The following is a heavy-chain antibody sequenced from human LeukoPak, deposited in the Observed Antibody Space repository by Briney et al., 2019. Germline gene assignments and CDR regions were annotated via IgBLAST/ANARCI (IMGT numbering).Heavy chain of an antibody. CDR2: ISSSSSYI. CDR3: ARDSMGDTAMVVAFDI. J-gene: IGHJ3*02. CDR1: GFTFSNVA. Sequence: PGGSLRLSCAASGFTFSNVAMSWVRQAPGKGLEWVSSISSSSSYIYYADSVKGRFTISRDNAKNSLYLQMNSLRAEDTAVYYCARDSMGDTAMVVAFDIWGQGTMVTVSS. D-gene: IGHD5-18*01. V-gene: IGHV3-21*01.